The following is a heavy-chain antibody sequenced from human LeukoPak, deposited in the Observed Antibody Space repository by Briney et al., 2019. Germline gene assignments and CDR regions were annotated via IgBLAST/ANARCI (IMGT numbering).Heavy chain of an antibody. J-gene: IGHJ6*02. Sequence: SQTLSLTCTVSGGSISSGSYYWSWIRQPAGKGLEWIGRIYTSGSTNYNPSLKSRVTISVDTSKNQFSLKLSSVTAADTAVYYCASTVAVGYYYYDGMDVWGQGTTVTVSS. D-gene: IGHD4-23*01. CDR2: IYTSGST. CDR1: GGSISSGSYY. CDR3: ASTVAVGYYYYDGMDV. V-gene: IGHV4-61*02.